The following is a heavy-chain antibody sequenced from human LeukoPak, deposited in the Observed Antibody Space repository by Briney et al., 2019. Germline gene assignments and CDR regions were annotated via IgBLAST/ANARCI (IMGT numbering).Heavy chain of an antibody. Sequence: SETLSLTCTVSGGSISSSSYYWGWIRQPPGKGLEWIGSIYYSGSTYYNPSLKSRVTISVDTSKNQFSLKLSSVTAADTAVYYCARFSEDYGDPGHFQHWGQGTLVTVSS. J-gene: IGHJ1*01. D-gene: IGHD4-17*01. CDR2: IYYSGST. V-gene: IGHV4-39*07. CDR1: GGSISSSSYY. CDR3: ARFSEDYGDPGHFQH.